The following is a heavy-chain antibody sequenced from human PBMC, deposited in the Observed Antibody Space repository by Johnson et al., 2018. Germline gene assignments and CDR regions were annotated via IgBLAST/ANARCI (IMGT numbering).Heavy chain of an antibody. Sequence: QVQLVESGGGVVQPGGSLRLSCAASGFTFSNSGMHWVRQAPGKGLEWVASISSFDGSRKDCADSVKGRFTISRANSKNTVYLQMNSLGAGDTAVYYCAKWSGDLPHYYRDVWGKGGTVTVSS. J-gene: IGHJ6*03. CDR3: AKWSGDLPHYYRDV. CDR1: GFTFSNSG. V-gene: IGHV3-30*18. CDR2: ISSFDGSRK. D-gene: IGHD2-21*02.